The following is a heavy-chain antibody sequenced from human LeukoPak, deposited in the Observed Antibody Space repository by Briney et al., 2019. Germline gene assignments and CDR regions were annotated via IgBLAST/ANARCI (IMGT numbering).Heavy chain of an antibody. CDR1: GGSISSSSYY. J-gene: IGHJ4*02. CDR3: GRDSSARGFH. Sequence: PSETLSLTCTVSGGSISSSSYYWGWLRQPPGKGLEWIGSIYYSGSTYYNPSLKSRVTISVDTSKNQFSLKLSSVTAADTAVYYCGRDSSARGFHWGQGTLVTVSS. V-gene: IGHV4-39*07. CDR2: IYYSGST. D-gene: IGHD6-25*01.